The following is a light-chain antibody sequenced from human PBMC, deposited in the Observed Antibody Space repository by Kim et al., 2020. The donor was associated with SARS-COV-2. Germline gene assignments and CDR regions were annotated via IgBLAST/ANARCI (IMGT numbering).Light chain of an antibody. V-gene: IGKV1-5*01. CDR3: QQYNTYSGT. J-gene: IGKJ1*01. CDR1: QSISNW. CDR2: SAS. Sequence: DIQMTQSPSTLSASVGDRVTITCRASQSISNWLAWYQQKPGKAPNLLIYSASNLQSGVPSRFSGSGSGTEFTLTISSLQPDDFATYYCQQYNTYSGTFGQGTKVDIK.